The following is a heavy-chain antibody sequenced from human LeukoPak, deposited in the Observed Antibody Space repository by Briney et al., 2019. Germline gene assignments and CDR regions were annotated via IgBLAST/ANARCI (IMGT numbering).Heavy chain of an antibody. CDR2: INAGNGNT. D-gene: IGHD5-18*01. V-gene: IGHV1-3*01. Sequence: GASVKVSCKASGYTFTSYAMHWVRQAPGQRLEWMGWINAGNGNTKYSQKFQGRVTITRDTSASTAYMELSSLRSEDTAVYYCVMGRGYSYPTFDYWGQGTLVTVSS. J-gene: IGHJ4*02. CDR3: VMGRGYSYPTFDY. CDR1: GYTFTSYA.